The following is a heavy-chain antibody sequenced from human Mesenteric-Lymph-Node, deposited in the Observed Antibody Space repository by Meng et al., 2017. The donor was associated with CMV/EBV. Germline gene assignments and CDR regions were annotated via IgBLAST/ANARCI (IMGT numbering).Heavy chain of an antibody. D-gene: IGHD2-8*02. CDR3: ARHYCSGGNCFSFDY. CDR2: IWPGDSDT. Sequence: SAYNFVDYWIGWVRQMPGKGLEFMGVIWPGDSDTKYNPSFQGQVTIAVDKSISTVFLQWTSLKASDTAMYFCARHYCSGGNCFSFDYWGPGTLVTVS. V-gene: IGHV5-51*01. CDR1: AYNFVDYW. J-gene: IGHJ4*02.